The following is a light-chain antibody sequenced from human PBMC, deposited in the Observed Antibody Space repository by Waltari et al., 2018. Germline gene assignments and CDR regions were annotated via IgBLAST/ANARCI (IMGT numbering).Light chain of an antibody. CDR3: QQYNSYPIT. CDR1: QSFSSW. CDR2: KAS. Sequence: DIQMTQSPSTLSASVGDRVTITCRASQSFSSWLAWYQQKPGKAPKPLIYKASSLESGVPSRFSGSGSETEFTLTISSLQPDDFATYYCQQYNSYPITFGGGTKVEIK. V-gene: IGKV1-5*03. J-gene: IGKJ4*01.